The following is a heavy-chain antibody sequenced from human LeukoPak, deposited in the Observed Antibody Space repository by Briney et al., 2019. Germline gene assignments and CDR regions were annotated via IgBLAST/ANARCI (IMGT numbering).Heavy chain of an antibody. CDR1: GFTFSNYG. J-gene: IGHJ4*02. Sequence: GGSLRLSCVASGFTFSNYGMHWVRQAPGKGLEWVALIWYDGSNKYYADSVQGRFIISRDNSKNTLYLQMNSLRAEDTAVYYCAREMGLNIVATFGYWGQGTLVTVSS. V-gene: IGHV3-33*01. CDR2: IWYDGSNK. CDR3: AREMGLNIVATFGY. D-gene: IGHD5-12*01.